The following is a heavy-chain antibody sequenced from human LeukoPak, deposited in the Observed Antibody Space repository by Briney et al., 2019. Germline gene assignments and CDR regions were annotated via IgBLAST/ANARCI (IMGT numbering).Heavy chain of an antibody. V-gene: IGHV3-7*01. D-gene: IGHD2-2*02. J-gene: IGHJ4*02. CDR2: IKQDGSEK. CDR1: GFTFSSYW. Sequence: GGSLRLSCAASGFTFSSYWMSWVRQAPGKGLEWVANIKQDGSEKYYVDSVKGRFTISRDNAKNSLYLQMNSLRAEDTAVYYCARELPTTKVVPAAIPTSPFDYWGQGTLVTVSS. CDR3: ARELPTTKVVPAAIPTSPFDY.